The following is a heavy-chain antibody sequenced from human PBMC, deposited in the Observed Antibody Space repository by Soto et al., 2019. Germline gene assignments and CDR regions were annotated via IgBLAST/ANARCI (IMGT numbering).Heavy chain of an antibody. CDR3: ARNYDSSGYYAEY. CDR1: GGSISSYY. D-gene: IGHD3-22*01. J-gene: IGHJ4*02. CDR2: IYYSGST. Sequence: QVQLQESGPGLVKPSATLSLTCTVSGGSISSYYWSWIRQPPGKGLEWIGYIYYSGSTNYNPSLKNRLTISVDTAKNQFSQKRSSVTAADTAGYYCARNYDSSGYYAEYWGQGTLVTVSS. V-gene: IGHV4-59*01.